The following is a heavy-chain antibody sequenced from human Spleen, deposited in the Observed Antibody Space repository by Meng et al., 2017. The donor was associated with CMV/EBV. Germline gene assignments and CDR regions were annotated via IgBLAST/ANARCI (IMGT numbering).Heavy chain of an antibody. D-gene: IGHD3-3*01. V-gene: IGHV4-59*01. Sequence: SETLSLTCTVSGVSISSYYWTWIRQPPGKGLEWIGYVYYSGSTNYNPSLKSRVTISVDTSKNQFSLRLSSVTTADTAVYYCARGPPIITNIFQKRKSRLLDDWGQGTLVTVSS. CDR1: GVSISSYY. J-gene: IGHJ4*02. CDR2: VYYSGST. CDR3: ARGPPIITNIFQKRKSRLLDD.